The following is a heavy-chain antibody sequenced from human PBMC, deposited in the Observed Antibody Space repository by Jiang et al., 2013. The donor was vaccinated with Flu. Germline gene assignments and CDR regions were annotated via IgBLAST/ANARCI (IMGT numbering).Heavy chain of an antibody. CDR2: IYPGDSDT. CDR3: ARHRLREGIAAADTVADY. J-gene: IGHJ4*02. D-gene: IGHD6-13*01. Sequence: EWMGIIYPGDSDTRYSPSFQGQVTISADKSISTAYLQWSSLKASDTAMYYCARHRLREGIAAADTVADYWGQGTLVTVSS. V-gene: IGHV5-51*01.